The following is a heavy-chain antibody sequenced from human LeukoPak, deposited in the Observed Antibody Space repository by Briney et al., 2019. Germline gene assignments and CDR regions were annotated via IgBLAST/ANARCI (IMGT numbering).Heavy chain of an antibody. CDR3: AGNSVEVTYYFDY. CDR2: IYSGGST. CDR1: GFTVSSNY. V-gene: IGHV3-66*01. D-gene: IGHD2/OR15-2a*01. J-gene: IGHJ4*02. Sequence: GGSLRLSCAASGFTVSSNYMSWVRQAPGRGLEWVSVIYSGGSTYYADSVKGRFTISRDNSKNTLYLQMNSLRAEDTAVYYCAGNSVEVTYYFDYWGQGTLVTVSS.